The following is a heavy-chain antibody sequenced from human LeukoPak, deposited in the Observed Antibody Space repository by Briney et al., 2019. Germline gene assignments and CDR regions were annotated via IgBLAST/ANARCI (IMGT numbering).Heavy chain of an antibody. J-gene: IGHJ4*02. CDR3: ARQAAMGRSGDY. CDR1: GYSFTSYW. V-gene: IGHV5-51*01. CDR2: IDPSDSET. D-gene: IGHD7-27*01. Sequence: GESLKISCKASGYSFTSYWIGWVRQMPGKGLEWMGIIDPSDSETRYTPSFQGQVSISVDKSLTTADLQWNSLKASDTAMYYCARQAAMGRSGDYWGQGTLVTVSS.